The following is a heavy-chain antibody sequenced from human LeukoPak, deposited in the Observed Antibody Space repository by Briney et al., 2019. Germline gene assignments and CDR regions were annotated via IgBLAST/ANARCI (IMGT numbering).Heavy chain of an antibody. CDR2: INHSGST. J-gene: IGHJ4*02. D-gene: IGHD5-12*01. V-gene: IGHV4-34*01. Sequence: PSETLSLTCAVYGGSFSGYYWSWIRQPPGKGLEWIGEINHSGSTNYNPSLKSRVTISVDTSKNQFSLKLSSVTAADTAVYYCARGGNSGLTYWGQGTLAIVSS. CDR1: GGSFSGYY. CDR3: ARGGNSGLTY.